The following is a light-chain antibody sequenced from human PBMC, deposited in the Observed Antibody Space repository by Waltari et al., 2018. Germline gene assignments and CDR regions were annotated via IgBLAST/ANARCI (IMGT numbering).Light chain of an antibody. CDR3: QQYNSYSLLT. CDR1: QSISKW. Sequence: DIQMTQSPSTLSASVGDRVIIPCRACQSISKWLAWYQQKPGTAPNLLNSKASTLESGVPSRFSGSGSGTDFSLTISSLQPDDFATYYCQQYNSYSLLTFGGGTKIEIK. CDR2: KAS. J-gene: IGKJ4*01. V-gene: IGKV1-5*03.